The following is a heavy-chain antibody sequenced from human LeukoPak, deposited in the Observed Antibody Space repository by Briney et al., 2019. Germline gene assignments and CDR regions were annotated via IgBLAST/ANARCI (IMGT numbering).Heavy chain of an antibody. D-gene: IGHD3-22*01. CDR1: GFTFSSYE. Sequence: PGGSLRLSCAASGFTFSSYEMNWVRQVPGKGLEWVSYISSSGSTIYYADSVKGRFTISRDNAKNSLYLQMNSLRAEDTAVYYCAGHYDSSGYRVDVFDIWGQGTMVTVSS. CDR2: ISSSGSTI. CDR3: AGHYDSSGYRVDVFDI. J-gene: IGHJ3*02. V-gene: IGHV3-48*03.